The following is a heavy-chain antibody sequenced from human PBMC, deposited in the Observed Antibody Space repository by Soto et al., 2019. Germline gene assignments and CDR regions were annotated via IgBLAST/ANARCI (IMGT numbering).Heavy chain of an antibody. D-gene: IGHD6-19*01. J-gene: IGHJ4*02. V-gene: IGHV4-38-2*01. Sequence: SETLSLTCAVSGYSLSSGSYWGWIRQPPGKGPEWIASIYHGGTTFYNPSLKSRVTLSVDTSKNHYSLNLRSVTAADTAVYYCARVNVMVVAGGTFGYWGRGILVPV. CDR3: ARVNVMVVAGGTFGY. CDR2: IYHGGTT. CDR1: GYSLSSGSY.